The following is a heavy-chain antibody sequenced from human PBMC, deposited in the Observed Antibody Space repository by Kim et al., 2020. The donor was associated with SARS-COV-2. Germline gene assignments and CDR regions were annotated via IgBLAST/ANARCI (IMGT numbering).Heavy chain of an antibody. CDR3: TTEYYYGSGSYYNVGYYYYVMDV. V-gene: IGHV3-15*01. D-gene: IGHD3-10*01. Sequence: GGSLRLSCAASGFTFSNDWMSWVRQAPGKGLEWVGRIKSNADGGKTDYSAPGKGSITISRDDSKSTLYLQMNSLKAEDTAVYYCTTEYYYGSGSYYNVGYYYYVMDVWGQGTTVTVSS. CDR1: GFTFSNDW. CDR2: IKSNADGGKT. J-gene: IGHJ6*02.